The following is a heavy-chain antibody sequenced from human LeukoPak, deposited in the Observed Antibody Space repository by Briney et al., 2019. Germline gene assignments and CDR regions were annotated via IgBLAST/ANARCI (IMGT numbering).Heavy chain of an antibody. J-gene: IGHJ4*02. CDR1: GFTFSGSS. Sequence: GGSLRLSCAASGFTFSGSSIHWVRQASGKGLEWVGRIRSKANSYATVYAASVASRFTVSRDDSQNTAYLQMNSLKTEDAAVYYCSRYVDTPLDYWGQGALVTVSS. D-gene: IGHD5-18*01. CDR3: SRYVDTPLDY. V-gene: IGHV3-73*01. CDR2: IRSKANSYAT.